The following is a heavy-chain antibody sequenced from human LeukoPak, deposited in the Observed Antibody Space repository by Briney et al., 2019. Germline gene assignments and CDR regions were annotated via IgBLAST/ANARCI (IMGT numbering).Heavy chain of an antibody. CDR3: AKVSRYCSSTSCWTNYYYYGMDV. J-gene: IGHJ6*02. V-gene: IGHV3-30*18. CDR1: GFTFSSYG. CDR2: ISYDGSNK. Sequence: GGSLRLSCAASGFTFSSYGMHWVRQAPGKGLEWVAVISYDGSNKYYAGSVKGRFTLSRDNSKNTLYLQMNSLRAEDTAVYYCAKVSRYCSSTSCWTNYYYYGMDVWGQGTTVTVSS. D-gene: IGHD2-2*01.